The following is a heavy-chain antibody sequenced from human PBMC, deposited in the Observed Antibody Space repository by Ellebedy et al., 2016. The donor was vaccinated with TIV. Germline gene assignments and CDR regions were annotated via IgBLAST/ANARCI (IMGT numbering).Heavy chain of an antibody. CDR1: GFTFSYYS. V-gene: IGHV3-30*09. J-gene: IGHJ4*02. CDR3: TRGSSSRVYFDS. D-gene: IGHD6-13*01. Sequence: GESLKISXAAPGFTFSYYSMHWVRQAPGKGLEWVAVISHDGSNKYHAESVKGRFAISRDDSKNTLYLQMNTLRTEDTAVYFCTRGSSSRVYFDSWGQGTLVTVSS. CDR2: ISHDGSNK.